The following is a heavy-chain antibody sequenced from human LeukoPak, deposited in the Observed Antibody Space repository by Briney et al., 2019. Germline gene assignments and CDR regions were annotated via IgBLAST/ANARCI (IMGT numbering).Heavy chain of an antibody. D-gene: IGHD3-22*01. CDR3: ARGADTYYDSTGGGAFDI. V-gene: IGHV4-39*07. J-gene: IGHJ3*02. CDR1: GGSISSIGYY. CDR2: ISYSGST. Sequence: KASETLSFTCTVSGGSISSIGYYWGWIRQPPGKGLEWIGSISYSGSTYYNPSLKSRVTISVDTAKNQFSLKLSSVTAADTAVYYCARGADTYYDSTGGGAFDIWGQGTMVNVSS.